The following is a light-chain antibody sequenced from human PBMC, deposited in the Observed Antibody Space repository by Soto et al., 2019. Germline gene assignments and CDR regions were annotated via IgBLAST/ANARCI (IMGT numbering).Light chain of an antibody. CDR2: EVS. Sequence: QSALTQPASVSGSPGQSITISCTGTSSDVGGYNYVSWYQQHPGKAPKLRIYEVSNRPSGVSNRFSGSKSGNTASLTISGLQAEDEADYYCSSYTRNSTLVFGGGTKVTVL. CDR3: SSYTRNSTLV. J-gene: IGLJ2*01. V-gene: IGLV2-14*01. CDR1: SSDVGGYNY.